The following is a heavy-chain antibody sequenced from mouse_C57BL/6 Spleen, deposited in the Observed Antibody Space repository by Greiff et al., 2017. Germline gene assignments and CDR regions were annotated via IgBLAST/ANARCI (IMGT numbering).Heavy chain of an antibody. V-gene: IGHV14-1*01. Sequence: VQLQQSGAELVRPGASVKLSCTASGFNIKDYYMHWVKQRPEQGLEWIGRIDPEDGDTEYAPKFQGKATMTADTSSTTAYLQLSSLTSEDTAVYYCTPSDDSLAMDYWGQGTSVTVSS. CDR3: TPSDDSLAMDY. CDR1: GFNIKDYY. D-gene: IGHD2-4*01. CDR2: IDPEDGDT. J-gene: IGHJ4*01.